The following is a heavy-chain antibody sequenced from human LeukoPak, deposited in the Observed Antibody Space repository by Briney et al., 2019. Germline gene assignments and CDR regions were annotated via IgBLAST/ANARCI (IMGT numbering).Heavy chain of an antibody. D-gene: IGHD6-19*01. V-gene: IGHV3-7*05. CDR2: IKEGGSAK. CDR1: GFTFSSYC. CDR3: AREGRGWYYFDY. J-gene: IGHJ4*02. Sequence: PGGSLRLSCAAAGFTFSSYCMAWVRQAPGKGLEWVANIKEGGSAKYYVDSVRGRFTISRDNAKNSLYLQMNSLRAEDTAVYYCAREGRGWYYFDYWGQGTLVTVSS.